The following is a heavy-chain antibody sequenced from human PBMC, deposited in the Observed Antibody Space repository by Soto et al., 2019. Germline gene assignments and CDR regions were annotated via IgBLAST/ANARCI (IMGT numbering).Heavy chain of an antibody. V-gene: IGHV1-18*01. D-gene: IGHD3-22*01. Sequence: RASVKVSCKASGYSFSTLDIIWVRQAAGQGLEWMGWVNPKSGNTNYAQKLQGRVTMTTDTSTSTAYMELRSLRSDDTAVYYCATTPGENYYDSSVYYDYWGQGTLVTVSS. CDR3: ATTPGENYYDSSVYYDY. CDR2: VNPKSGNT. J-gene: IGHJ4*02. CDR1: GYSFSTLD.